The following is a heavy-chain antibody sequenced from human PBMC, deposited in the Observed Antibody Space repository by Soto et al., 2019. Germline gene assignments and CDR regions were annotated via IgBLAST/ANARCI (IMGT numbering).Heavy chain of an antibody. CDR3: ASVLSPYYESSGHFDY. CDR2: IIPIFGTA. V-gene: IGHV1-69*01. J-gene: IGHJ4*02. CDR1: GGTFSSYA. Sequence: QVQLVQSGAEVKKPGSSVKVSCKASGGTFSSYAISWVRQAPGQGLEWMGGIIPIFGTANYAQTFQGRVTITADESTSTAYMELSSLRSEDTAVYYCASVLSPYYESSGHFDYWGQGTLVTVSS. D-gene: IGHD3-22*01.